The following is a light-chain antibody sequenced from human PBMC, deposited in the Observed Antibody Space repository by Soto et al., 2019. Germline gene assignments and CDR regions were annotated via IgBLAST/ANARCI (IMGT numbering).Light chain of an antibody. J-gene: IGKJ1*01. CDR1: QSVSSN. Sequence: VMSQSPATLSVSLEERATLSCRASQSVSSNLAWYQQKPGQAPRLIISSASSRATGIPARFSGSGSGTDFTLTISRLEPEDFAMYYCQQYCSPPRTFGQGTKVDI. CDR3: QQYCSPPRT. V-gene: IGKV3-20*01. CDR2: SAS.